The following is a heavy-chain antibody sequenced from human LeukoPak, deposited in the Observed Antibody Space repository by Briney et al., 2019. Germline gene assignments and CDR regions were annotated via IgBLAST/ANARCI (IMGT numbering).Heavy chain of an antibody. Sequence: ASVKVSCKASGYTFTSYDINWVRQATGQGLEWMGWMNPNSGNTGYAQKFQGRVTMTRNTSISTAHMELSSLRSEDTAVYYCARSLRRSSWYSLDYWGQGTLVTVSS. D-gene: IGHD6-13*01. CDR3: ARSLRRSSWYSLDY. CDR1: GYTFTSYD. J-gene: IGHJ4*02. CDR2: MNPNSGNT. V-gene: IGHV1-8*01.